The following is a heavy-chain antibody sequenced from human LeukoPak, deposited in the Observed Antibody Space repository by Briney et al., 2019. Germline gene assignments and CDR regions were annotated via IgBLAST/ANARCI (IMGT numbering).Heavy chain of an antibody. CDR2: ISYDGSNK. CDR3: ARMVVPPANYYYYGMDV. J-gene: IGHJ6*02. D-gene: IGHD2-2*01. V-gene: IGHV3-30*04. CDR1: GFTLSTYA. Sequence: PGGSLRLSCAASGFTLSTYAIHWVRQAPGKGLEGVAVISYDGSNKYYADSVKGRFTISRDNSKNTLYLQMNSLRAEDTAVYYCARMVVPPANYYYYGMDVWGQGTTVTVSS.